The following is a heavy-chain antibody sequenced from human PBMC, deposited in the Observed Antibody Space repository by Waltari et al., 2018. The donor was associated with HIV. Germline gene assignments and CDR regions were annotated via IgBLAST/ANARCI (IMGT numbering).Heavy chain of an antibody. CDR1: GFTLRSYE. D-gene: IGHD6-19*01. CDR3: ARLPGAGTGGFDY. J-gene: IGHJ4*02. CDR2: ISSSGSFI. Sequence: EVQLVESGGGWVEPGGSLRLSCAASGFTLRSYEMNWVRQAPGKGLEWVSYISSSGSFIYYADPVKGRFTISRDNAKNSLYLQMNSLGAEDTAVYYCARLPGAGTGGFDYWGQGTLVTVSS. V-gene: IGHV3-48*03.